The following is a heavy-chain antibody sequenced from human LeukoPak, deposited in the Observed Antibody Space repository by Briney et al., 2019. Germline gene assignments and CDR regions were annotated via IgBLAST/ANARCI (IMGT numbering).Heavy chain of an antibody. CDR1: GFTFGDYA. CDR2: IRSKAYGGTT. D-gene: IGHD3-9*01. CDR3: TRDQDDILTGYYYYYYYMDV. V-gene: IGHV3-49*04. Sequence: GGSLRLSCTASGFTFGDYAMSWVRQAPGKGLEWVGFIRSKAYGGTTEYAASVKGRFTISRDDSKSIAYLQMNSLKTEDTAVYYCTRDQDDILTGYYYYYYYMDVWGKGTTVTISS. J-gene: IGHJ6*03.